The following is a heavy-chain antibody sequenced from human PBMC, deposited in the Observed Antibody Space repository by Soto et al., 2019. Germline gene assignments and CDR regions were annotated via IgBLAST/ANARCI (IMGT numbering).Heavy chain of an antibody. V-gene: IGHV4-39*01. J-gene: IGHJ4*02. D-gene: IGHD6-19*01. CDR1: GGSISSSSYY. CDR2: IYYSGST. CDR3: ARAPRWSGWYLIDY. Sequence: PSETLSLTCTVSGGSISSSSYYWGWIRQPPGKGLEWIGSIYYSGSTYYNPSLKSRVTISVDTSKNQFSLKLSSVTAADTAVYYCARAPRWSGWYLIDYWGQGTLVTVSS.